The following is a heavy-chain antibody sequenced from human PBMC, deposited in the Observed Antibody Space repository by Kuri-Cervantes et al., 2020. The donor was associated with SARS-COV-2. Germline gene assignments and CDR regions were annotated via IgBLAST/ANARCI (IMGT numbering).Heavy chain of an antibody. V-gene: IGHV1-46*01. CDR2: INPSGGST. CDR3: ARDKGGRNDFWSGYSGWYNWFDP. Sequence: ASVKVSCKASGYTFINYLMHWVRQAPGQGLEWMGIINPSGGSTSYAQKFQGRVTMTRDTSTSTVYMELSSLRSEDTAVYYCARDKGGRNDFWSGYSGWYNWFDPWGQGTLVTVSS. CDR1: GYTFINYL. D-gene: IGHD3-3*01. J-gene: IGHJ5*02.